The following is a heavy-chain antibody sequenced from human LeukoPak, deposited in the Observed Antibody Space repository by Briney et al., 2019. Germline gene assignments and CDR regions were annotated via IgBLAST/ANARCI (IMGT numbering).Heavy chain of an antibody. CDR1: GGSISSGGYY. Sequence: SQTLSLTCTVSGGSISSGGYYWGWLRQPPGKGLEWIGYIYHSGSTYYNPSLKSRVTISVDRSKNQFSLKLSSVTAADTAVYYCASFLERHYDGRYYFDYWGQGTLVTVSS. J-gene: IGHJ4*02. CDR3: ASFLERHYDGRYYFDY. V-gene: IGHV4-30-2*01. CDR2: IYHSGST. D-gene: IGHD1-1*01.